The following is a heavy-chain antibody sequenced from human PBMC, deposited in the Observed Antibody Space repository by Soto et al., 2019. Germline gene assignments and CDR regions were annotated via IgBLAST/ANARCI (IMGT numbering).Heavy chain of an antibody. V-gene: IGHV3-30*18. D-gene: IGHD6-13*01. CDR3: AKDTSKYSNNWPAYYGLDV. CDR2: ISFDGSNK. J-gene: IGHJ6*02. CDR1: GFTFSSFG. Sequence: QVQLVESGGGVVQPGRSLRLSCAASGFTFSSFGMHWVRQAPGKGLEWVAFISFDGSNKYYVDSVKGRFIISRDTSKNTLSLQMNSLKAEDTAVYYCAKDTSKYSNNWPAYYGLDVWGQGTTVNVSS.